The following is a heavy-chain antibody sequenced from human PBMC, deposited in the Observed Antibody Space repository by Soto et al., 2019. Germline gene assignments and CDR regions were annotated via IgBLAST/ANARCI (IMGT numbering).Heavy chain of an antibody. CDR1: GCTFTSYY. D-gene: IGHD3-22*01. CDR3: ARGVERITMIVVVIASPLDAFDI. J-gene: IGHJ3*02. V-gene: IGHV1-46*01. Sequence: GASVKVSCKASGCTFTSYYMHWVRQAPGQGLEWMGIINPSGGSTSYAQKFQGRVTMTRDTSTSTVYMELSSLRSEDTAVYYCARGVERITMIVVVIASPLDAFDIWGQGTMVTVSS. CDR2: INPSGGST.